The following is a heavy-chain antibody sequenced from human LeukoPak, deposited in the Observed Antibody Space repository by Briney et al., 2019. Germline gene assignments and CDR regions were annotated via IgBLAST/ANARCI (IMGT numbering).Heavy chain of an antibody. CDR1: GFTFRSYA. J-gene: IGHJ3*02. CDR2: ISDSDNT. V-gene: IGHV3-23*01. CDR3: AKETQTHAFDI. Sequence: PGGSLRLSCAASGFTFRSYAMSWVRQAPGKGLEWVSSISDSDNTYYADSVKGRFPISRDNSKNTLYLQMNSLRAEDTAVYYCAKETQTHAFDIWGQGTMVTVSS.